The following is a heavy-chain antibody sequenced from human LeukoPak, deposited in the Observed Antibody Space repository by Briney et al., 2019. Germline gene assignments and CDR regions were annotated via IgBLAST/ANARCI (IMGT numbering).Heavy chain of an antibody. D-gene: IGHD3-22*01. Sequence: ESLKISCKGSGFTRYWIGWVRQMPGKGLEWMGIIYPDDSDTRYSLSFQGQVSLSTDKSISTAYLQWSSLKVSDTAMYYCARFYYDNSGYYPDYWGQGTLVTVSS. CDR1: GFTRYW. J-gene: IGHJ4*02. V-gene: IGHV5-51*01. CDR2: IYPDDSDT. CDR3: ARFYYDNSGYYPDY.